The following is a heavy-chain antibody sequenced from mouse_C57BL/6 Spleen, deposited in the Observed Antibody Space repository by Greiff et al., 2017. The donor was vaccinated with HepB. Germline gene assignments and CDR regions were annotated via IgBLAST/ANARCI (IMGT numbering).Heavy chain of an antibody. Sequence: QVQLKQSGAELVRPGTSVKVSCKASGYAFTNYLIEWVKQRPGQGLEWIGVINPGSGGTNYNEKFKGKATLTADKSSSTAYMQLSSLTSEDSAVYFCARSEFGRYYAMDYWGQGTSVTVSS. D-gene: IGHD4-1*01. J-gene: IGHJ4*01. CDR2: INPGSGGT. CDR3: ARSEFGRYYAMDY. V-gene: IGHV1-54*01. CDR1: GYAFTNYL.